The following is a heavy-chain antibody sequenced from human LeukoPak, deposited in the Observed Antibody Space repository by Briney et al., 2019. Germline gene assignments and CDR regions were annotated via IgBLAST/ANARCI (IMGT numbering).Heavy chain of an antibody. J-gene: IGHJ4*02. CDR1: GFSISSYA. D-gene: IGHD3-10*01. V-gene: IGHV3-30-3*01. Sequence: GESLRLSCAASGFSISSYAMHWVRQAPGKGLEWMTVISYDGSNKYYADSVRGRFTLSRDTSKNTLYVQMSSLRAEDTAVYYCARGDYYGSGSYPYYFDYWGQGTLVTVSS. CDR2: ISYDGSNK. CDR3: ARGDYYGSGSYPYYFDY.